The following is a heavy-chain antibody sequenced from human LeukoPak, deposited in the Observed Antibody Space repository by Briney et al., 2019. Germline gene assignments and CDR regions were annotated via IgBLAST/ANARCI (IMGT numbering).Heavy chain of an antibody. CDR2: ISYDGSNK. Sequence: GGSLRLSCAASGLTFSSYAMHWVRQAPGKGLEWVAVISYDGSNKYYADSVKGRFTISRDNSKNTLYLQMNSLRAEDTAVYYCAREGNYCSSTGCYIGYFDYWGQGTLVTVSS. D-gene: IGHD2-2*02. CDR1: GLTFSSYA. CDR3: AREGNYCSSTGCYIGYFDY. J-gene: IGHJ4*02. V-gene: IGHV3-30-3*01.